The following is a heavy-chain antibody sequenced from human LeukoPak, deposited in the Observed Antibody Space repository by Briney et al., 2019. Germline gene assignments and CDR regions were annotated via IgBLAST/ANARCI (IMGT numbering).Heavy chain of an antibody. D-gene: IGHD6-19*01. CDR1: GFTFSSYS. CDR2: ISSSSSYI. Sequence: PGGSLRLSCAASGFTFSSYSMNWVRQAPGKGLGWVSSISSSSSYIYYADSVKGRFTISRDNAKNSLYLQMNSLRAEDTAVYYCARVTAVAGQFDYWGQGTLVTVSS. V-gene: IGHV3-21*01. J-gene: IGHJ4*02. CDR3: ARVTAVAGQFDY.